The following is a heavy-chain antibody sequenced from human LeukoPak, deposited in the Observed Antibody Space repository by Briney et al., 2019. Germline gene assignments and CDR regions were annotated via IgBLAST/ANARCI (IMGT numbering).Heavy chain of an antibody. J-gene: IGHJ5*02. CDR2: TYYRSTWYN. D-gene: IGHD6-19*01. Sequence: SQTLSLTCAISGDSVSSNSVTWNWIRQSPSRGLEWLGRTYYRSTWYNDYAVSVRGRITVNPDTSKNQFSLHLNSVTPEDTAVYYCARCGSGFNWFDPWGQGTLVTVSS. CDR1: GDSVSSNSVT. V-gene: IGHV6-1*01. CDR3: ARCGSGFNWFDP.